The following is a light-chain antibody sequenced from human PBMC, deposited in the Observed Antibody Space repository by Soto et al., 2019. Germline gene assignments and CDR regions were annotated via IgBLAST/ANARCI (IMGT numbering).Light chain of an antibody. CDR1: IRDIGDNNY. J-gene: IGLJ1*01. CDR3: GSSRISSTYG. CDR2: DVR. V-gene: IGLV2-14*04. Sequence: GTIRDIGDNNYVSWYQQHPGKAPTLMIYDVRHRHSGVSMRFSRSKSGNTASLTISDLQAEDEADYDCGSSRISSTYGFGTGTKVTVL.